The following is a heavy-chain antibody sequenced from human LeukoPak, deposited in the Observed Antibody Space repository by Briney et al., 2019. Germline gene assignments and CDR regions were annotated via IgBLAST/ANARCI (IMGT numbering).Heavy chain of an antibody. V-gene: IGHV3-48*04. CDR1: GFTFSSYS. CDR2: ISSTSSTI. CDR3: ARHDYFDY. Sequence: PGGSLRLSCAASGFTFSSYSMNWVRQAPGKGLEWVSYISSTSSTIYYADSVKGRFTISRDNAKNSLYLQMNSLRAEDTAVYYCARHDYFDYWGQGTLVTVSS. J-gene: IGHJ4*02.